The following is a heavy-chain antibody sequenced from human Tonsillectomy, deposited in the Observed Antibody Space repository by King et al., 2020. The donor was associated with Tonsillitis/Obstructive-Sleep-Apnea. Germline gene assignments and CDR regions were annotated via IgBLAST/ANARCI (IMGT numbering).Heavy chain of an antibody. J-gene: IGHJ4*02. CDR1: GFTFDDYA. Sequence: VQLVESGGGLVQPGRSLRLSCAASGFTFDDYAMHWVRQAPGKGLEWVSGISWDSGTIGYADSVKGRFTISRDNAKNSLYLQMNSLRAEDTALYYCAKAWDYQLASFDFWGQGTLVTVSS. D-gene: IGHD2-2*01. V-gene: IGHV3-9*01. CDR2: ISWDSGTI. CDR3: AKAWDYQLASFDF.